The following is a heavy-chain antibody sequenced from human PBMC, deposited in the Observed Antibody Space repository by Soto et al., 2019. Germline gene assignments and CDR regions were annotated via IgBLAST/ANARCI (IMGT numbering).Heavy chain of an antibody. CDR1: GGTFSSYT. CDR2: IIPILGIA. Sequence: QVQLVQSGAEVKKPGSSVKVSCKASGGTFSSYTISWVRQAPAQGLEWMGRIIPILGIANYAQKFQGRVKITADKSTSTAYMELSSLGSEDTAVYYCARRSTLCFGEWGLDYWGQGTLVTVSS. J-gene: IGHJ4*02. CDR3: ARRSTLCFGEWGLDY. V-gene: IGHV1-69*02. D-gene: IGHD3-10*01.